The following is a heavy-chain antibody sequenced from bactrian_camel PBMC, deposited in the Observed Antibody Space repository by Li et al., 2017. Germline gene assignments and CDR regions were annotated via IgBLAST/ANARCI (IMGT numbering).Heavy chain of an antibody. Sequence: VQLVESGGGSVQPGGSLRLTCIHSGFTYDDSDVGWFRQAPGNECELVSFISDDGTTYYADSMKGRVTISQDNAKNTVSLQMNSLEPEDTAMYYCMADRTKNLETMIFGLVYSGPGTQVTVS. D-gene: IGHD4*01. V-gene: IGHV3S60*01. CDR2: ISDDGTT. J-gene: IGHJ4*01. CDR1: GFTYDDSD. CDR3: MADRTKNLETMIFGLVY.